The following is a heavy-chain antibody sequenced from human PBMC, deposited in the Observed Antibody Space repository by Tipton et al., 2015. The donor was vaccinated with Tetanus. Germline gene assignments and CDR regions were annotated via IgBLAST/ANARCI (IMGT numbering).Heavy chain of an antibody. D-gene: IGHD3-3*01. Sequence: TLSLTCAVYGGSFSGYYWSWIRQPPGKGLEWIGEINHSGSTNYNPSLKSRGTISVDTSKNQFSLKLSSVTAADTAVYYCARGPRITIFGVVIKDFDYWGQGTLVTVSS. CDR2: INHSGST. CDR1: GGSFSGYY. CDR3: ARGPRITIFGVVIKDFDY. V-gene: IGHV4-34*01. J-gene: IGHJ4*02.